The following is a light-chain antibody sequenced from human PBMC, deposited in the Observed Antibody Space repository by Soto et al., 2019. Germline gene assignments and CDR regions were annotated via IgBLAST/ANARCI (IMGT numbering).Light chain of an antibody. CDR3: QQYNNWPWT. Sequence: VLTQSPDTLSLYPGERATLSCRASESVTSSYLAWYQQKPGQAPRLLIYGASSRATGIPDRFSGSGSGTDFTLTISSLQSEDFAVYYCQQYNNWPWTFGQGTKVDIK. J-gene: IGKJ1*01. V-gene: IGKV3-20*01. CDR1: ESVTSSY. CDR2: GAS.